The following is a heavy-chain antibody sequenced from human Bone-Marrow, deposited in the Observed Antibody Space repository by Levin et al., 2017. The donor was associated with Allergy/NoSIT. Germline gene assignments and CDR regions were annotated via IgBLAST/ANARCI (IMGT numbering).Heavy chain of an antibody. D-gene: IGHD3-3*01. Sequence: PGGSLRLSCTVSGGSISSSSYYWGWIRQPPGKGLEWIGSIYYSGTSYSNSSLKSRVTLSVDTSKNQLSLTLSSVTAADTAVYYCARESQGIAILGVVDYWGQGILVTVSS. V-gene: IGHV4-39*02. CDR1: GGSISSSSYY. CDR2: IYYSGTS. CDR3: ARESQGIAILGVVDY. J-gene: IGHJ4*02.